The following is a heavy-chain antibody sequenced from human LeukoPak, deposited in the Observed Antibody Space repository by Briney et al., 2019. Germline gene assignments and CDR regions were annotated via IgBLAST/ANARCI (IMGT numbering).Heavy chain of an antibody. CDR3: ASAGYFAL. CDR2: ISAHHGNT. CDR1: GYTFTTHG. J-gene: IGHJ2*01. V-gene: IGHV1-18*01. Sequence: ASVKLSCKASGYTFTTHGIAWVRQAPGQGLEWMGWISAHHGNTKYAQSLQGRVTMTTDTSTNTAYMELRSLRSDDTAVYYCASAGYFALWGRPRLATVSS.